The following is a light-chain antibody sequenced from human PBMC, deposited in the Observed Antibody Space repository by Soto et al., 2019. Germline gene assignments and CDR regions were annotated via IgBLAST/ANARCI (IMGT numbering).Light chain of an antibody. J-gene: IGKJ5*01. V-gene: IGKV3-11*01. CDR1: QSVSNNY. CDR2: DAS. CDR3: QQRSHWPPIT. Sequence: EIVLTQSPGTLSLSPGERATLSCRASQSVSNNYLAWYQQKPGQAPRLLIYDASNRATGIPARFSGSGSGTDFTLTISSLEPEDFAVYFCQQRSHWPPITFGQGTRLEI.